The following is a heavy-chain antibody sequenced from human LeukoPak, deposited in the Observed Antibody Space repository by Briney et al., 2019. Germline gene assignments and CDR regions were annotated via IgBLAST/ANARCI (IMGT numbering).Heavy chain of an antibody. CDR3: ARDGYSSGWYLDY. J-gene: IGHJ4*02. CDR2: ISWNGNSI. V-gene: IGHV3-9*01. CDR1: GFSFDDYA. Sequence: GRSLRLSCAASGFSFDDYAMHWVRQAPGKGLEWVSAISWNGNSIVYADSVKGRFTIARDNAKNSLYLQMNSLRAEDTAVYYCARDGYSSGWYLDYWGQGTLVTVSS. D-gene: IGHD6-19*01.